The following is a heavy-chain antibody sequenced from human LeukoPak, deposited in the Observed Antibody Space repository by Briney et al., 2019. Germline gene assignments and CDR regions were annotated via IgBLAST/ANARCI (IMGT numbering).Heavy chain of an antibody. CDR3: ARQGGHRGYMDV. V-gene: IGHV4-4*09. Sequence: PSETLSLTCTVSGGSISSYYWSWIRQPPGKGVAWIGYIYASGSTNYNPSLKSRVTISVDMSKNQFSLKLNSVTAADTAVYYCARQGGHRGYMDVWGKGTTVTVSS. CDR2: IYASGST. J-gene: IGHJ6*03. CDR1: GGSISSYY. D-gene: IGHD1-14*01.